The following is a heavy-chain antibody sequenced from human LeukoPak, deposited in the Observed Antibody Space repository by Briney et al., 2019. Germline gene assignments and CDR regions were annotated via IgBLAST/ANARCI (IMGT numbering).Heavy chain of an antibody. D-gene: IGHD4-23*01. Sequence: ASVKVSCKASGYTFTNYGIAWVRQAPGQGLEWMGWISAYKGDTKHAQKFQGRVTMSTDTSTTTAYMELRSLRSEDTAVYYCAKDYLPVGTPSNYFDYWGQGTLVTVSS. CDR1: GYTFTNYG. CDR2: ISAYKGDT. V-gene: IGHV1-18*01. J-gene: IGHJ4*02. CDR3: AKDYLPVGTPSNYFDY.